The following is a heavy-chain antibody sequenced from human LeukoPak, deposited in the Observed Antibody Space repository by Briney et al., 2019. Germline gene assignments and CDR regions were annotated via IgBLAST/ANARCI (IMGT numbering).Heavy chain of an antibody. J-gene: IGHJ4*02. CDR2: THHTGST. Sequence: SETLTLTCTVSGYSISSGYYWGWIRQPPGKGLEWIVSTHHTGSTYHNPSLKSRVTISVDKSKNQFSLKLSSVIAADTAVYYCARDSGWTSFDYWGQGTLVTVSS. CDR3: ARDSGWTSFDY. V-gene: IGHV4-38-2*02. CDR1: GYSISSGYY. D-gene: IGHD6-19*01.